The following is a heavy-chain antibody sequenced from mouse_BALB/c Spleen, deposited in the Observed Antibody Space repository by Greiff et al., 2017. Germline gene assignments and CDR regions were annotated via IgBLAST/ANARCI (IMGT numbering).Heavy chain of an antibody. Sequence: VQLKQSGPELVKPGASVKIPCKASGYTFTDYNMDWVKQSHGKSLEWIGDINPNNGGTIYNQKFKGKATLTVDKSSSTAYMELRSLTSEDTAVYYCARSYYRYDLYYAMDYWGQGTSVTVSS. CDR2: INPNNGGT. CDR1: GYTFTDYN. J-gene: IGHJ4*01. D-gene: IGHD2-14*01. CDR3: ARSYYRYDLYYAMDY. V-gene: IGHV1-18*01.